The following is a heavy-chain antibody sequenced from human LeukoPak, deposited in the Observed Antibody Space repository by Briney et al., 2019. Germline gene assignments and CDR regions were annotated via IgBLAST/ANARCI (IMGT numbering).Heavy chain of an antibody. CDR3: ARVTYVDDMLYQYFDY. CDR2: IFHSWNS. J-gene: IGHJ4*02. V-gene: IGHV4-38-2*01. Sequence: SETLSLTCAVSSYSISSGSYWGWIRQSPGKGLEWVGSIFHSWNSYYNPSLKSRLTMSVDTSKNQFSLKLTSVTAAGTALYYCARVTYVDDMLYQYFDYWGQGILVTVSS. D-gene: IGHD4-17*01. CDR1: SYSISSGSY.